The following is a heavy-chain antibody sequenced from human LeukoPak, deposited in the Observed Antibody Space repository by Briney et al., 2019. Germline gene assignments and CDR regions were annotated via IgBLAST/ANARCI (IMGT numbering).Heavy chain of an antibody. D-gene: IGHD3-3*01. CDR3: ARGPITISPYYMDV. J-gene: IGHJ6*03. V-gene: IGHV4-34*01. Sequence: SETLSLTCAVYGGSFSGYYWSWIRQPPGKGLEWIGEINHSGSTNYNPSLKSRVTISVDTSKNQFSLKLSSVTAADTAAYYCARGPITISPYYMDVWGKGTTVTVSS. CDR2: INHSGST. CDR1: GGSFSGYY.